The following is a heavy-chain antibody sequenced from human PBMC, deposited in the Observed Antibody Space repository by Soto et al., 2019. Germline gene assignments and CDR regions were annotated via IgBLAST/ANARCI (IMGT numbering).Heavy chain of an antibody. D-gene: IGHD3-9*01. CDR2: IDHTYGGK. J-gene: IGHJ2*01. CDR1: GFTFNTHA. V-gene: IGHV3-23*01. CDR3: AKDDRVFGWRYFDL. Sequence: GGSLRLSCTASGFTFNTHAMSWVRPTPGKGLEWVSTIDHTYGGKNYADSVKGRITISRDNPTNTLYLQMNSLIDTDTCVYYCAKDDRVFGWRYFDLWGRGTLVTVSS.